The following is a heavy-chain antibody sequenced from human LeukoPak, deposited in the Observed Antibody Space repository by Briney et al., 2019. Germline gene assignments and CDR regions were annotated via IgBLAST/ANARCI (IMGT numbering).Heavy chain of an antibody. CDR1: GGSFSGYY. Sequence: PSETLSLTCAVYGGSFSGYYWSWIRQPPGKGLEWIGEISHSGSTNYNPSLKSRVTISVDTSKNQFSLKLSSVTAADTAVYYCARGYVMYYDFWSGQHHTLDYWGQGTLVTVSS. CDR2: ISHSGST. D-gene: IGHD3-3*01. J-gene: IGHJ4*02. CDR3: ARGYVMYYDFWSGQHHTLDY. V-gene: IGHV4-34*01.